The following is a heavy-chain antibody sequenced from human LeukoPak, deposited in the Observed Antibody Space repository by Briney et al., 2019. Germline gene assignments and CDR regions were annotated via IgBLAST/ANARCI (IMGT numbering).Heavy chain of an antibody. D-gene: IGHD6-19*01. CDR2: ISGSGGST. J-gene: IGHJ4*02. Sequence: GGSLRLSCAASGFTFNNYAIGWVRQAPGKGLEWVSAISGSGGSTYYADSVKGRFTISRDNSKNTLYLQMNSLRAEDTAVYYCAKASSGWDFDYWGQGTLVTVSS. V-gene: IGHV3-23*01. CDR3: AKASSGWDFDY. CDR1: GFTFNNYA.